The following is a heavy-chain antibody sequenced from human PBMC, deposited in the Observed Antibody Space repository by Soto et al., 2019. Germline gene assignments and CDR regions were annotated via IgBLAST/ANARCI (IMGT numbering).Heavy chain of an antibody. CDR1: GFTFSSYS. CDR2: ISSSSTI. Sequence: GESLKISCAASGFTFSSYSMNWVRQAPGKGLEWVSYISSSSTIYYADSVKGRFTISRDNAKNSLYLQMNSLRDEDTAVYYCARNFGYDILTGYYFDYWGQGTLVTVSS. D-gene: IGHD3-9*01. J-gene: IGHJ4*02. CDR3: ARNFGYDILTGYYFDY. V-gene: IGHV3-48*02.